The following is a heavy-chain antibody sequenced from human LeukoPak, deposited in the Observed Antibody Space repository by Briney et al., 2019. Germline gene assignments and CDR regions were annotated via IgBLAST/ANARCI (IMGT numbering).Heavy chain of an antibody. V-gene: IGHV3-21*01. D-gene: IGHD3-22*01. CDR3: ARDRSYYYDSSGDAFDI. Sequence: GGSLRLSCAASGFTFSNYGMSWVRQAPGKGLEWVSSISSSSSYIYYADSVKGRFTISRDNAKNSLYLQMNSLRAEDTAVYYCARDRSYYYDSSGDAFDIWGQGTMVTVSS. CDR2: ISSSSSYI. CDR1: GFTFSNYG. J-gene: IGHJ3*02.